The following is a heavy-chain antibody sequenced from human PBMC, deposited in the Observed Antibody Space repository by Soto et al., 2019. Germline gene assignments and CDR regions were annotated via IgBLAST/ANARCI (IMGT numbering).Heavy chain of an antibody. CDR3: ARDRVAGIGGDAFDI. V-gene: IGHV1-18*04. J-gene: IGHJ3*02. CDR1: GYTFTNHG. Sequence: QVQLVQSGAEVKKPGASVKVSCKTSGYTFTNHGINWVRQAPGQGLEWMGWINPYNANVNYAQKLQGRVTMTTDTSTSTAYMALRSLSSDDTAVFYCARDRVAGIGGDAFDIWGQGTMVTGSS. D-gene: IGHD3-16*01. CDR2: INPYNANV.